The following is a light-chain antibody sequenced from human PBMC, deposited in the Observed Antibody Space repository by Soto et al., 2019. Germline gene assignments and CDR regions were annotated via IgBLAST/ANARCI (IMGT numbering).Light chain of an antibody. CDR2: DDN. Sequence: NFLLTQPHSVSESPGKTVTISCTGSSGSIASKYVQWYQQRPGSSPTTVIYDDNQRPSGVPDRFSGSINCSTNSASLTISGAKNEDESYYYCYSCGNRDVVFGGGTKLTVL. J-gene: IGLJ2*01. CDR3: YSCGNRDVV. CDR1: SGSIASKY. V-gene: IGLV6-57*01.